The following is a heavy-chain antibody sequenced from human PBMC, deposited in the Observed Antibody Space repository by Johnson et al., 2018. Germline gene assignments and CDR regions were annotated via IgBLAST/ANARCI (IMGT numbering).Heavy chain of an antibody. J-gene: IGHJ6*03. Sequence: EVQLVESGGGLVQPGRSLRLSCAASGFTFDDYAMHWVRQAPGKGLEWVSGISWNSGSIGYAVSVKGRFTISRANPKNSLYLQMNSLRAEDTALYYCSKEGWFGGNYYYYYMDVWGKGTTVTVSS. CDR2: ISWNSGSI. CDR1: GFTFDDYA. CDR3: SKEGWFGGNYYYYYMDV. D-gene: IGHD3-10*01. V-gene: IGHV3-9*01.